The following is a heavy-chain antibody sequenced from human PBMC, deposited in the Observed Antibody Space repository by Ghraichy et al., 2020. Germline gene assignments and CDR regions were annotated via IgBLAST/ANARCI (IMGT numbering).Heavy chain of an antibody. CDR2: ISSSSSYI. J-gene: IGHJ4*02. D-gene: IGHD2-15*01. CDR3: ARARGYCSGGSCYRLNYFDY. CDR1: GFTFSSYS. V-gene: IGHV3-21*01. Sequence: GESLNISCAASGFTFSSYSMNWVRQAPGKGLEWVSSISSSSSYIYYADSVKGRFTISRDNAKNSLYLQMNSLRAEDTAVYYCARARGYCSGGSCYRLNYFDYWGQGTLVTVSS.